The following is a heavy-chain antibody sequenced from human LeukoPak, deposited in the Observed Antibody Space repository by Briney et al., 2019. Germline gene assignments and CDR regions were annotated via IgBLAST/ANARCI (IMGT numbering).Heavy chain of an antibody. V-gene: IGHV3-23*01. CDR3: AKDVGKWESLHFFDY. CDR1: GFTLSTNA. Sequence: GGSLRLSCAASGFTLSTNAMSWVRQAPGKGLEWISGISGSGASTYYADSVKGWFTISRDDSRNTLYLQMNSLRGDDTAVYYCAKDVGKWESLHFFDYWGQGTLVTVSS. J-gene: IGHJ4*02. CDR2: ISGSGAST. D-gene: IGHD1-26*01.